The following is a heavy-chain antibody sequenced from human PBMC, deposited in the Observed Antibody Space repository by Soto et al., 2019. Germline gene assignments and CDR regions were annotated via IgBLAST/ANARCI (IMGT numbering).Heavy chain of an antibody. J-gene: IGHJ4*02. D-gene: IGHD3-22*01. V-gene: IGHV1-69*12. CDR3: VRGPDYEGYFDY. CDR1: GTTFSNFA. Sequence: QVRLVQSGAEVKKTGSSVKVSCEASGTTFSNFAIGWVRQAPGQGLEWMGGIILPFGTPNYAQKFQGRVTITADESRTTAYMELRGLRPEDTAVYYCVRGPDYEGYFDYWGQGTLVTVSS. CDR2: IILPFGTP.